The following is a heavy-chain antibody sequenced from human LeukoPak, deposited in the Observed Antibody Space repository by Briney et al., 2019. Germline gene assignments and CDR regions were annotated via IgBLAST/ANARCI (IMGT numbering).Heavy chain of an antibody. CDR2: IYTSGRT. D-gene: IGHD1-1*01. Sequence: SETLSLTCTVSDGSISSHYWSWIRQPAGKGLEWIGRIYTSGRTTYNPSLESRVTMSLDTSKNQFSLNLISVTAADTAVYYCAREGNAGTRTYWYFDLWGRGTLVTVSS. CDR3: AREGNAGTRTYWYFDL. J-gene: IGHJ2*01. V-gene: IGHV4-4*07. CDR1: DGSISSHY.